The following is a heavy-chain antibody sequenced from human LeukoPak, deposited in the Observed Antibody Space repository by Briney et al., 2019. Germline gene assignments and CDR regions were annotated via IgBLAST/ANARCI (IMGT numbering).Heavy chain of an antibody. Sequence: GGSLRLSCAASGFTLSDYYMSWIRQAPGKGLVWVSYISGTDNTVYYADSVKGRFTISRDDAKNSLYLQMNSLRAEDPAVYYCAREGPKPIVRGTSEGLDYWGQGTLVTVSS. CDR2: ISGTDNTV. CDR3: AREGPKPIVRGTSEGLDY. V-gene: IGHV3-11*01. J-gene: IGHJ4*02. D-gene: IGHD1-26*01. CDR1: GFTLSDYY.